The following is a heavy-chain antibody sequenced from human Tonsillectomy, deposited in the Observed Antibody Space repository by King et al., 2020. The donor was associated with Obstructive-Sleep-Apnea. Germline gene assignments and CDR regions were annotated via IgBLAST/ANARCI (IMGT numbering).Heavy chain of an antibody. D-gene: IGHD2-15*01. CDR1: GFTFSTYG. V-gene: IGHV3-30*18. J-gene: IGHJ4*02. CDR3: AKDLGWCSGDSCYSGTFDY. CDR2: ISSGGDNT. Sequence: VQLVESGGGVVQPGRSLRLSCAASGFTFSTYGIHWVRQAPGKGLEWVAVISSGGDNTYYADSVKGRFTISRDNSKNTLSLQMNSLRAEDTAVYYCAKDLGWCSGDSCYSGTFDYWGQGTLVTVSS.